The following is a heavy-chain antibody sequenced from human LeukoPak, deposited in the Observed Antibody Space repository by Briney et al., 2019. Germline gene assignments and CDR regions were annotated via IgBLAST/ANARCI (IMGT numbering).Heavy chain of an antibody. Sequence: SGPALVKPTPTLTLTCTFSGFSLSPSGMCVSWIRQPPGKALEWLARIDWDDDKYYSTSLKTRLTISKDTSKNQVVLTMTNMDPVDTATYYCARMITLSNGRYSSKTLDYWGQGTLVTVSS. D-gene: IGHD1-26*01. J-gene: IGHJ4*02. CDR3: ARMITLSNGRYSSKTLDY. CDR1: GFSLSPSGMC. V-gene: IGHV2-70*11. CDR2: IDWDDDK.